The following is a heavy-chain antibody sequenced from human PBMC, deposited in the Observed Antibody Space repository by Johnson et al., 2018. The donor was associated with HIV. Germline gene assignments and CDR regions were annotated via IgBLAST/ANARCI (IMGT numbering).Heavy chain of an antibody. CDR1: GFTFSSYA. CDR3: AREGGDGFLEWLYTFDI. CDR2: ISYDGSNK. D-gene: IGHD3-3*01. Sequence: QMLLVESGGGVVQPGRSLRLSCAVSGFTFSSYAMHWVRQAPGKGLEWVALISYDGSNKYYADSVKGRFTISRDNSKNTLYLQMNSLETEDTAMYYCAREGGDGFLEWLYTFDIWGRGTIVIVSS. V-gene: IGHV3-30*04. J-gene: IGHJ3*02.